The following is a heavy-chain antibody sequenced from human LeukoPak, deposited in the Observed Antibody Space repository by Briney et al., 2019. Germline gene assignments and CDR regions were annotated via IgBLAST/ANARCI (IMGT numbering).Heavy chain of an antibody. Sequence: ASVKVSCKASGYTFTAYYIHWVRQAPGQGLEWMGWINPNSGGTNYAQKFQGRVTMTRDTSISTAYMELSRLRSDDTAVYYCARAGGSYSAYYFYMDAWGKGTTVTISS. D-gene: IGHD1-26*01. CDR1: GYTFTAYY. CDR3: ARAGGSYSAYYFYMDA. V-gene: IGHV1-2*02. J-gene: IGHJ6*03. CDR2: INPNSGGT.